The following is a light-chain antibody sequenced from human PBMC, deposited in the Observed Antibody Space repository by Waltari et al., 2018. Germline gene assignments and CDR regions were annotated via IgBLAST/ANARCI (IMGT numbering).Light chain of an antibody. J-gene: IGKJ2*03. V-gene: IGKV2-30*01. CDR3: MQATHWPYS. CDR2: KVS. Sequence: VVPTQSLLSLPASLGQPAPFTRRSSQSLVFSDGNTFLTWFHYRPGQSPRRLIYKVSNRDSGVPDRFSGSGSGTDFTLKISRVEAEDVGVYYCMQATHWPYSFGQGTKLEIK. CDR1: QSLVFSDGNTF.